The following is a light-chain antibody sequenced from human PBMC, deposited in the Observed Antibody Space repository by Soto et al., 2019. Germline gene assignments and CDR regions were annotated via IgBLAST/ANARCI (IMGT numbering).Light chain of an antibody. CDR3: QQYNNWWT. Sequence: EVVRTQSPATLSLSPGERATLSCRASQSVSSSLAGYQQKPGQAPRLLIYGASTRAAGIPDRYSGSESETEFTLTISSLQAEDFAIYYCQQYNNWWTFGQGTKVEVK. CDR1: QSVSSS. CDR2: GAS. J-gene: IGKJ1*01. V-gene: IGKV3-15*01.